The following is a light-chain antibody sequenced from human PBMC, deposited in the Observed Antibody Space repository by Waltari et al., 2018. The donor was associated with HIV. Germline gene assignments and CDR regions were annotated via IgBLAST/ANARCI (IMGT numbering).Light chain of an antibody. J-gene: IGKJ2*01. Sequence: ETVLTQSPATLSVSPGERPTLSCRASQGVCANLAWYQKKTGQARRLHIYGASTRVTSIPARFSGSGSGTEFTLTISSLQSEEFAVYYGQEYKNRAPYTFGQGTKVEIK. CDR2: GAS. V-gene: IGKV3-15*01. CDR1: QGVCAN. CDR3: QEYKNRAPYT.